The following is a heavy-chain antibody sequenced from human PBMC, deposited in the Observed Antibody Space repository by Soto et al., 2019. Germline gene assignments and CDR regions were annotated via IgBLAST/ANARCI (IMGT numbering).Heavy chain of an antibody. D-gene: IGHD2-2*02. CDR2: IYTGGYT. CDR1: GFTVSNNY. J-gene: IGHJ4*02. Sequence: EVQLVESGGDLVQPGGSLRLSCAASGFTVSNNYMSWVRQAPGKGLEWVSVIYTGGYTNYADSVKGRFTISRDSSKNTLYLQMDSRRAEDTVVYYWAREAIIGIAAPEYFFDYWGQGTLVTVSS. V-gene: IGHV3-66*01. CDR3: AREAIIGIAAPEYFFDY.